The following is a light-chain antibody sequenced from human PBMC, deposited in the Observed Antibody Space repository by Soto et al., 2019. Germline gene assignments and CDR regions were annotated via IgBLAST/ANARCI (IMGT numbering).Light chain of an antibody. CDR1: SSDVGGYNY. J-gene: IGLJ1*01. CDR2: EVY. Sequence: LTQPPSASGSPGQSVTISCTGTSSDVGGYNYVSWYQQHPGKAPKLIIYEVYKRPSGVPDRFSGSKSGNTAALTVSGLQAEDEADYYCSSYVGTNSYVFGTGTKVTVL. CDR3: SSYVGTNSYV. V-gene: IGLV2-8*01.